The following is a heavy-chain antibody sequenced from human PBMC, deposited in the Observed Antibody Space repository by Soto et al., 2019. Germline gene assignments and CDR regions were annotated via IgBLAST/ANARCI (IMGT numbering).Heavy chain of an antibody. D-gene: IGHD6-19*01. CDR1: GDSVSSTSAA. J-gene: IGHJ4*02. Sequence: TLSLTCAISGDSVSSTSAAWSWIRQSPSRGLEWLGRTYYRSKWYSDYAVSVKSRITINPDTSKNQFSLQLNSVTPEDTAVYYCARGSYYSGWVWGQGTLVTVSS. CDR3: ARGSYYSGWV. CDR2: TYYRSKWYS. V-gene: IGHV6-1*01.